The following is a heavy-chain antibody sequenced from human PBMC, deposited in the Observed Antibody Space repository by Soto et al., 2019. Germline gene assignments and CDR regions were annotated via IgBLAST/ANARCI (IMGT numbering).Heavy chain of an antibody. CDR3: AKEFWSGPFDY. J-gene: IGHJ4*02. CDR1: GFTFSSYG. CDR2: MWNDGSNK. Sequence: QGQLVESGGGVVQPGRSLRLSCAASGFTFSSYGMHWVRQAPGKGLEWVAVMWNDGSNKYYADSVKGRFTISRDNSKNTVYLQMNSLRAEDTAVYYCAKEFWSGPFDYWGQGTLVTVSS. D-gene: IGHD3-3*01. V-gene: IGHV3-33*06.